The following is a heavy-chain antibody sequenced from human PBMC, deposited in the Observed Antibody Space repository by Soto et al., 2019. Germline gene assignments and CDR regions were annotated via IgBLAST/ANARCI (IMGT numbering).Heavy chain of an antibody. CDR3: ARGFYGGNSDYYGMGV. D-gene: IGHD4-17*01. CDR1: GYTFTSYG. CDR2: ISAYNGNT. Sequence: GASVKVSCKASGYTFTSYGISWVRQAPGQGLEWMGWISAYNGNTNYAQKLQGRVTMTTDKSTSTAYMELSSLRSEDTAVYYCARGFYGGNSDYYGMGVWGQGTTVTVSS. J-gene: IGHJ6*02. V-gene: IGHV1-18*04.